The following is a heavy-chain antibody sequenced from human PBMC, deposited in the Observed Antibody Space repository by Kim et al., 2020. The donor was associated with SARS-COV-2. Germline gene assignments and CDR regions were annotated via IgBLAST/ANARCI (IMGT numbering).Heavy chain of an antibody. Sequence: GGSLRLSCEGSGFNFNNFGFHWVRQAPGKGLEWMAVMSNTGNDKAYGDSVQGRVTISRDFSKNTGCLKISSLRVEDTATYYCVKSASWWWDLDQWGRGTLVIVSS. CDR2: MSNTGNDK. J-gene: IGHJ4*02. V-gene: IGHV3-30*18. CDR1: GFNFNNFG. D-gene: IGHD2-8*02. CDR3: VKSASWWWDLDQ.